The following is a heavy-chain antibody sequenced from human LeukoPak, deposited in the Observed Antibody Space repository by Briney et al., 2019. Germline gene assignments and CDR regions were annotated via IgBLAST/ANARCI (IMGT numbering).Heavy chain of an antibody. D-gene: IGHD2-21*02. CDR2: IWYDGSNK. CDR1: GFTFSSYG. Sequence: GGSVRLSCAASGFTFSSYGMHWVRQAPGKGLEWVAVIWYDGSNKYYADSVKGRFTISRDNSKNTLYLQMNSLRAEDTAMYYCAKDLGYCGGDCYSFIDYWGQGTLVTVSS. V-gene: IGHV3-33*06. CDR3: AKDLGYCGGDCYSFIDY. J-gene: IGHJ4*02.